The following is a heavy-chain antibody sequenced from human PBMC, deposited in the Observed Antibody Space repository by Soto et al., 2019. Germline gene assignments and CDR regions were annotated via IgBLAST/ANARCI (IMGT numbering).Heavy chain of an antibody. Sequence: ASVKVSCKASGYTFTSYGISWVRQAPGQGLEWMGWISAYNGNTNYAQKLQGRVTMTTDTSTSTAYMELRSLRSDDTAVYYCARDIPENAKLGYCSGGSCYSGRSLGWFDPWGQGTLVTVSS. V-gene: IGHV1-18*01. CDR1: GYTFTSYG. CDR2: ISAYNGNT. CDR3: ARDIPENAKLGYCSGGSCYSGRSLGWFDP. D-gene: IGHD2-15*01. J-gene: IGHJ5*02.